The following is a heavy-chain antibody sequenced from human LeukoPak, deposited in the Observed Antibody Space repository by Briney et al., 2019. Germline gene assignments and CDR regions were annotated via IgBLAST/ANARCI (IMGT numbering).Heavy chain of an antibody. Sequence: GGSLGLSCAASGFTFSSYAMSWVRQAPGKGLEWVSAISGSGGSTYYADSVKGRFTISRDNSKNTLYLQMNSLRAEDTAVYYCAKQWYQLLFAFDIWGQGTMVTVSS. J-gene: IGHJ3*02. D-gene: IGHD2-2*01. CDR3: AKQWYQLLFAFDI. CDR1: GFTFSSYA. V-gene: IGHV3-23*01. CDR2: ISGSGGST.